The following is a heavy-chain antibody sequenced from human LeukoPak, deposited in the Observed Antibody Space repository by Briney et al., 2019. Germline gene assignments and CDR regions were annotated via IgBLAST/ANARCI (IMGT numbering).Heavy chain of an antibody. V-gene: IGHV1-2*02. D-gene: IGHD4-17*01. J-gene: IGHJ5*02. CDR1: GYTFNDYL. CDR2: INPKTGGT. CDR3: TRAFEYGWFDP. Sequence: ASVKVSCKASGYTFNDYLMHWVRQAPGQGLEWMGWINPKTGGTTYAQNFQGRVTMTRDTSTTTAYMDLSRLRSDDTAIYYCTRAFEYGWFDPWGQGTLVIVSS.